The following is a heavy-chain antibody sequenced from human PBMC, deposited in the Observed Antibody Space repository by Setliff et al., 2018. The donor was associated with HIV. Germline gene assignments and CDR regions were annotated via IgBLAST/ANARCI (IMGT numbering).Heavy chain of an antibody. Sequence: GASVKVSCKTFGDSFSTDAISWVRQAPGEGLEWMGGIVPKFGTPNYAERFQGRVTITADESTSTAYMELRNLRSDDTAVYYCAVSWYTTGRGDYWGPGTLVTVSS. CDR2: IVPKFGTP. CDR3: AVSWYTTGRGDY. V-gene: IGHV1-69*13. J-gene: IGHJ4*02. D-gene: IGHD3-10*01. CDR1: GDSFSTDA.